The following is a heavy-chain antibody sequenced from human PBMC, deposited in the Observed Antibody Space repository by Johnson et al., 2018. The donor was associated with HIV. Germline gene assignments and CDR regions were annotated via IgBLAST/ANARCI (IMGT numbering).Heavy chain of an antibody. V-gene: IGHV3-11*01. CDR3: ASPPDGFDI. J-gene: IGHJ3*02. Sequence: QVQLVESGGRLVKPGGSLRLSCAASGFTFSDYYMSCIRQAPGKGLEWVSYISRSGNTTYYADSVKGRITVSRDNAMNSLYLQMNSMRAEDTAVYYCASPPDGFDIWGQGTMVTVSS. CDR1: GFTFSDYY. CDR2: ISRSGNTT.